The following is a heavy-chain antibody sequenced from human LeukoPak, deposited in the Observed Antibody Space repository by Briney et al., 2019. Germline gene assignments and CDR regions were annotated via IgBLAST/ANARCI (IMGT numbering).Heavy chain of an antibody. CDR2: ISSSSSTI. Sequence: PGGSLRLSCAASGFTFSSYSMNWVRQAPGKGLEWVSYISSSSSTIYYADSVKGRFTISRDNAKNSLYLLMNSLRAEDTAVYYCARVLHKRNYDSTTYYGYWGQGTLVTVSS. V-gene: IGHV3-48*01. J-gene: IGHJ4*02. CDR3: ARVLHKRNYDSTTYYGY. CDR1: GFTFSSYS. D-gene: IGHD3-22*01.